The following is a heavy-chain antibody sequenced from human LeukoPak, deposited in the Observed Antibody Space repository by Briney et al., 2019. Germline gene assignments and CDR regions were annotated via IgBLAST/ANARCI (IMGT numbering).Heavy chain of an antibody. CDR3: ARVKRIYGSGSYYNKLPTYYYYYMDV. J-gene: IGHJ6*03. V-gene: IGHV1-18*01. CDR2: ISAYNGNT. Sequence: PKASVKVSCKASGYTFTSYGISWVRQAPGQGLEWMGWISAYNGNTNYAQKLQGRVTMTTDTSTSTAYMELRSLRSDDTAVYYCARVKRIYGSGSYYNKLPTYYYYYMDVWGKGTTVTISS. CDR1: GYTFTSYG. D-gene: IGHD3-10*01.